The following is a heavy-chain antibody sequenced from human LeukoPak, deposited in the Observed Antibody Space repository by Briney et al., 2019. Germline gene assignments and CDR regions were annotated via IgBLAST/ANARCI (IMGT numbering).Heavy chain of an antibody. V-gene: IGHV1-8*02. CDR3: ARVVVTALTFDP. J-gene: IGHJ5*02. Sequence: ASVKVSCKASGYTFTGYYMHWVRQAPGQGLEWMGWMNPNSGNTGYAQKFQGRVTMTRNTSISTAYMELSSLRSEDTAVYYCARVVVTALTFDPWGQGTLVTVSS. CDR2: MNPNSGNT. D-gene: IGHD2-21*02. CDR1: GYTFTGYY.